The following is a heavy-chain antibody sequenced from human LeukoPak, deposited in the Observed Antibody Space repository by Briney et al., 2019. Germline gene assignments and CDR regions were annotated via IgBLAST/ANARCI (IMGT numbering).Heavy chain of an antibody. J-gene: IGHJ4*02. Sequence: SVTVSSKASGGTFSSYAISWVRQAPGQGLEWMGGIIPIFGTANYAQKFQGRVTITADESTSTAYMELSSLRSEDTAVYYCATRPEVVTAVPDFGFDYWGQGTLVTVSS. D-gene: IGHD2-21*02. CDR2: IIPIFGTA. V-gene: IGHV1-69*13. CDR1: GGTFSSYA. CDR3: ATRPEVVTAVPDFGFDY.